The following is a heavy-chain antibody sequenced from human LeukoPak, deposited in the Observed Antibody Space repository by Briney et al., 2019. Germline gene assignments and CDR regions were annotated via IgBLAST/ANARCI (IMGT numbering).Heavy chain of an antibody. CDR3: ARLHGEGFDY. J-gene: IGHJ4*02. V-gene: IGHV4-31*03. D-gene: IGHD4-17*01. CDR2: IYYSGSA. CDR1: GGSISNGAYY. Sequence: SETLSLTCTVSGGSISNGAYYWSWIRQHPGKGLEWIGYIYYSGSAYYNPSLKSRVSMSVDTSKNQFSLKVNSVTAADTAVYYCARLHGEGFDYWGQGTLVIVSS.